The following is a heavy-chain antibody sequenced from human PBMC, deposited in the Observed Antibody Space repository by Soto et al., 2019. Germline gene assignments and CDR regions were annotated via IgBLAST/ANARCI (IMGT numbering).Heavy chain of an antibody. J-gene: IGHJ4*02. CDR2: IYYSGST. CDR1: GGSISSYY. Sequence: QVQLQESGPGLVKPSETLSLTCTVSGGSISSYYWSWIRQPPGKGLGWIGYIYYSGSTNYNPSLKRRVTISVDTSKNQFSLKLSSVTAADTAVYYCARRYGGNFDYWGQGTLVTVSS. V-gene: IGHV4-59*01. CDR3: ARRYGGNFDY. D-gene: IGHD3-16*01.